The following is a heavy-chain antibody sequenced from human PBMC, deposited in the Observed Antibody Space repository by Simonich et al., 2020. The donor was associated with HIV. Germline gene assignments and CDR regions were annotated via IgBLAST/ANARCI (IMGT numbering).Heavy chain of an antibody. CDR1: GFTFDSYV. D-gene: IGHD1-26*01. Sequence: QVQLVESGGGVVQPGRSLRLSCAASGFTFDSYVMHWVRQAPGKGREWVAGIWDDGNKKYYADSVKGRFTISSDNSKNTLALQMNSLRAEDMAFYYCARGGWELYGGAFDIWGQGTMVTVSS. CDR2: IWDDGNKK. V-gene: IGHV3-33*01. CDR3: ARGGWELYGGAFDI. J-gene: IGHJ3*02.